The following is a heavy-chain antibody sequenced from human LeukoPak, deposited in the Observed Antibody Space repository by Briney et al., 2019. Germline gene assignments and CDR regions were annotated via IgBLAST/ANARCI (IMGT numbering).Heavy chain of an antibody. J-gene: IGHJ4*02. CDR1: GDSVSSNDVT. V-gene: IGHV6-1*01. D-gene: IGHD2-15*01. CDR3: ARELHGGHLSRFDY. CDR2: TYYRSKWNI. Sequence: SQTLSLTFVISGDSVSSNDVTWNWLRQSPSRGLEGLGSTYYRSKWNIDYAPSVRGRITVDAYISKNQFSLLLYSVIPEDTAVYYCARELHGGHLSRFDYWGQGTLVTVSS.